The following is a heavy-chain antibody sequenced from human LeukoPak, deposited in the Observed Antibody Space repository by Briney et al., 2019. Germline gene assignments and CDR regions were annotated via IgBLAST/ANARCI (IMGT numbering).Heavy chain of an antibody. J-gene: IGHJ4*02. D-gene: IGHD6-19*01. V-gene: IGHV3-23*01. CDR1: GFTFSNYT. Sequence: GGSLRLSCAASGFTFSNYTMHWVRQAPGKGLEWVSAISGSGGSTYYADSVKGRFTISRDNSKNTLYLQMNSLRAEDTAVYYCAKDDIAVAGAFDYWGQGTLVTVSS. CDR3: AKDDIAVAGAFDY. CDR2: ISGSGGST.